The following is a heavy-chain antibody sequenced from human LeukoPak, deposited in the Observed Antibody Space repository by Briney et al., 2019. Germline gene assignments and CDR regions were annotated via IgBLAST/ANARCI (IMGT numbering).Heavy chain of an antibody. CDR2: MNPNSGNT. CDR1: GYTFTSYD. CDR3: AISLGRSSTSCYSDAFDI. J-gene: IGHJ3*02. Sequence: ASVKVSCKASGYTFTSYDINWVRQATGQGLEWMGWMNPNSGNTGYAQKFQGRVTMTRNTSISTAYMELSSLRSEDTAVYYCAISLGRSSTSCYSDAFDIWGQGTMVTVSS. D-gene: IGHD2-2*01. V-gene: IGHV1-8*01.